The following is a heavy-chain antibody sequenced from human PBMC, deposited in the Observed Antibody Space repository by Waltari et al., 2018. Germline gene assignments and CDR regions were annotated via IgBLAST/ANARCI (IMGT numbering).Heavy chain of an antibody. J-gene: IGHJ4*02. CDR1: GYTFTSYD. CDR3: ARAWSRSSGWNMGY. V-gene: IGHV1-8*03. D-gene: IGHD6-19*01. Sequence: QVQLVPSGAEVKKPGASVKVSCKASGYTFTSYDINWVRQATGQGLEWMGWMNPNSGKTGYAQKCQGRVTITRDTAASTAYMELSSLRSEDTAVDYCARAWSRSSGWNMGYWGQGTLVTVSS. CDR2: MNPNSGKT.